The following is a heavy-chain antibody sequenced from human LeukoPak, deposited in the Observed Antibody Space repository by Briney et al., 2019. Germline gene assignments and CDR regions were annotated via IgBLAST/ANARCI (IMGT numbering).Heavy chain of an antibody. CDR1: GGTFSSYA. CDR3: AGLTYYDFWSGESDAFDI. CDR2: IIPILGIA. J-gene: IGHJ3*02. V-gene: IGHV1-69*04. D-gene: IGHD3-3*01. Sequence: SVKVSCKASGGTFSSYAISWVRQAPGQGLEWMGRIIPILGIANYAQKFQGRVTITADKSTSTAYMELSSLRSEDTAVYYCAGLTYYDFWSGESDAFDIWGQGTMVTVSS.